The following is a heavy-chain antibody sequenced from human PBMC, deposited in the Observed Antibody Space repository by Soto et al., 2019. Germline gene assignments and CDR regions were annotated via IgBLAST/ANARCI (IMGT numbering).Heavy chain of an antibody. CDR1: GFTFSSYA. CDR2: ISGSGGST. CDR3: GKDLAPLGSGFILLWFGESPVDY. J-gene: IGHJ4*02. Sequence: EVQLLESGGGLVQPGGSLRLSCAASGFTFSSYAMSWVRQAPGKGLEWVSAISGSGGSTYYADSVKGRFTISRDNCKNSLYLQMNSLRAEDTAGYYCGKDLAPLGSGFILLWFGESPVDYWGQGTLVTVSS. D-gene: IGHD3-10*01. V-gene: IGHV3-23*01.